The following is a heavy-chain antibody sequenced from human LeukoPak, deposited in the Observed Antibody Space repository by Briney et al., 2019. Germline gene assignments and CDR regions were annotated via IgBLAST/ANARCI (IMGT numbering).Heavy chain of an antibody. CDR2: ISYDGSNK. V-gene: IGHV3-30-3*01. CDR1: GFTFSSYA. D-gene: IGHD3-22*01. CDR3: ARVVYSGGYSQGFDI. J-gene: IGHJ3*02. Sequence: GRSLRLSCAASGFTFSSYAMHWVRQAPGKGLEWVAVISYDGSNKYYADSVKGRFTISRDNSKNTVFLQMNSLRAEDTAVYYCARVVYSGGYSQGFDIWGQGTMVTVSS.